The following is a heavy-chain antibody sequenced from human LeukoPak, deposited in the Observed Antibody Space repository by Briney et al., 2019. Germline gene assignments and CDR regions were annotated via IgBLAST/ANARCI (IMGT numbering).Heavy chain of an antibody. J-gene: IGHJ3*01. CDR1: GAFISSGGFY. Sequence: SQTLSLTCTVSGAFISSGGFYWSWLRQPPGKGLEWIGYIYHSGKAYYNPSLESRVTISVDRSKNHFSLDLNSVTAADTSVYYCARGGRAFDVWGQGTLISVSP. CDR2: IYHSGKA. CDR3: ARGGRAFDV. V-gene: IGHV4-30-2*01.